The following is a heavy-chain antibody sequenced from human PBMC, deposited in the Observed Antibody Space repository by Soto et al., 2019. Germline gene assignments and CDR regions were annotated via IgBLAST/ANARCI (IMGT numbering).Heavy chain of an antibody. CDR1: GGSISSYY. Sequence: SETLSLTCTVSGGSISSYYWSWIRQPPGKGLEWIGYIYYSGSTNYNPSLKSRVTISVDTSKNQFSLKLSSVTAADTAVYYCARHLRYGSGAQYYYMDVWGKGTTVTVSS. J-gene: IGHJ6*03. CDR2: IYYSGST. V-gene: IGHV4-59*08. D-gene: IGHD3-10*01. CDR3: ARHLRYGSGAQYYYMDV.